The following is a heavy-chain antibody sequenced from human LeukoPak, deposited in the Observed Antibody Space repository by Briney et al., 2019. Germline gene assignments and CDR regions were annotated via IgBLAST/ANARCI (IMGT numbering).Heavy chain of an antibody. CDR2: MYTNGKS. Sequence: SETLSLTCSVSGGSISSYYWSWIRQPAGKGLEWIGRMYTNGKSDYSPSLKSRVTMSVDTSKNQVSLKLSSVTAADTAVYYCARHSGSGNYYSAFGYWGQGTLVTVSS. V-gene: IGHV4-4*07. CDR3: ARHSGSGNYYSAFGY. J-gene: IGHJ4*02. CDR1: GGSISSYY. D-gene: IGHD1-26*01.